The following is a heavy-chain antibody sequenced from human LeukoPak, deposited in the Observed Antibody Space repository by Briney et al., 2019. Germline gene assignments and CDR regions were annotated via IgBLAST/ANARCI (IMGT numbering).Heavy chain of an antibody. J-gene: IGHJ6*02. CDR3: ARGSLINYYGSGSYYKYYYYYYGMDV. Sequence: SETLSLTCAVYGGSFSGYYWSWIRQPPGKGLEWIGEINHSGSTNYNPPLKSRVTISVDTSKNQFSLKLSSVTAADTAVYYCARGSLINYYGSGSYYKYYYYYYGMDVWGQGTTVTVSS. V-gene: IGHV4-34*01. D-gene: IGHD3-10*01. CDR2: INHSGST. CDR1: GGSFSGYY.